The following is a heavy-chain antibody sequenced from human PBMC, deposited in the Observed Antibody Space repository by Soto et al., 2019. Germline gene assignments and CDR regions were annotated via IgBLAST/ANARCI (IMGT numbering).Heavy chain of an antibody. V-gene: IGHV3-30*03. J-gene: IGHJ2*01. CDR3: ATSRSGGHWYSDL. CDR1: GFTLSSYG. Sequence: QVQLVESGGSVVQPGRSLRLSCAASGFTLSSYGIHWVRQAPGKGLEWVAVISFDGSNKVYADSVKGRFTISRDNFKNTLYLQMSSLRAEDTAVYYCATSRSGGHWYSDLWGRGTLVTVSS. D-gene: IGHD2-15*01. CDR2: ISFDGSNK.